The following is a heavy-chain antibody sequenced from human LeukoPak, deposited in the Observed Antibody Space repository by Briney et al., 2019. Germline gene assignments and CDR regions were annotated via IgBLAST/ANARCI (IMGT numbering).Heavy chain of an antibody. J-gene: IGHJ4*02. V-gene: IGHV4-38-2*01. D-gene: IGHD3-3*01. Sequence: LRLSCAASGFTFSSHEMWWIRQPPGKGLEWIGSIYDSGSTYYNPSLKSRVSISVDTSKNQFSLKLSSVTAADTAVYYCARHFEPAIRFSPFDYWGQGTLVSVSS. CDR2: IYDSGST. CDR3: ARHFEPAIRFSPFDY. CDR1: GFTFSSHEM.